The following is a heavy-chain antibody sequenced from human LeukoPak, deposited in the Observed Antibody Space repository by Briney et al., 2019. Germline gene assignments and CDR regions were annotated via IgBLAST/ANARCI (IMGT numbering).Heavy chain of an antibody. CDR3: ARDRDYYDSSGLDY. V-gene: IGHV4-59*01. Sequence: PSETLSLTCTVSGGSISSYYWSWIRQPPGKGLEWIGYIYYSGSTNYNPSLKSRVTISVDTSKNQFSLKLSSVTAADTAVYYCARDRDYYDSSGLDYWGQGTLVTVSS. J-gene: IGHJ4*02. CDR1: GGSISSYY. D-gene: IGHD3-22*01. CDR2: IYYSGST.